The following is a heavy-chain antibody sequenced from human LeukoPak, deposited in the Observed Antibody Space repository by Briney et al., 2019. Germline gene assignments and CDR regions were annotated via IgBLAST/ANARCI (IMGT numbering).Heavy chain of an antibody. CDR3: ARDYYDSSGYSYLPDY. Sequence: ASVTVSCMASGYTFTIYYMHWVRQAPGQGLEWMGIINPSGGSTSYAQKFQGRVTMTRDTSTSTVYMELSSLRSEDTAVYYCARDYYDSSGYSYLPDYWGQGTLVTVSS. D-gene: IGHD3-22*01. V-gene: IGHV1-46*01. CDR1: GYTFTIYY. J-gene: IGHJ4*02. CDR2: INPSGGST.